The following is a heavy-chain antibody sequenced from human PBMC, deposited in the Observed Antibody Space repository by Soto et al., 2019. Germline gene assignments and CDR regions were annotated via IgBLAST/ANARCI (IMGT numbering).Heavy chain of an antibody. D-gene: IGHD6-13*01. J-gene: IGHJ4*02. V-gene: IGHV3-30*03. CDR3: GAGQYFSDY. Sequence: QVQLVESGGGVVQPGRSLRLSCAASGFTFSSYGMHWVRQAPGKGLEWVALISYDGSDKYYADSVKGRFTISRDNFKNTVYLQINSLRGEDTAGYYCGAGQYFSDYWGQGTLVTVSS. CDR1: GFTFSSYG. CDR2: ISYDGSDK.